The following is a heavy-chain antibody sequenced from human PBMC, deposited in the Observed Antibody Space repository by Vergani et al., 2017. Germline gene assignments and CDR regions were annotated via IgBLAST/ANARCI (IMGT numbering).Heavy chain of an antibody. D-gene: IGHD3-9*01. Sequence: QVQLQQWGAGLLKPSETLSLTCAVYGGSFSGYYWSWIRQPPGKGLEGIGEINHSGSTNYNPSLESRVTLSVDTSKNQFSLKLSSVTAADTAVYYCARGKLRYFDWSPYYWGQGTLVTVSS. V-gene: IGHV4-34*01. CDR2: INHSGST. CDR3: ARGKLRYFDWSPYY. J-gene: IGHJ4*02. CDR1: GGSFSGYY.